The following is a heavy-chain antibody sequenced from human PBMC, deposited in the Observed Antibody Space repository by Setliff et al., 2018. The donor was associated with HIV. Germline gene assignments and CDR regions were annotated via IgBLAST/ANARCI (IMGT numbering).Heavy chain of an antibody. J-gene: IGHJ4*02. D-gene: IGHD3-3*01. CDR2: IYTSGST. CDR3: ASRRGGGFLAWPDPYFDY. CDR1: GGSINTY. V-gene: IGHV4-4*07. Sequence: SETLSLTCTVSGGSINTYWSWIRQPAGKGLEWIGHIYTSGSTNYNPSLKSRVIISIYTSKTQFSLKLFSVTAADTAVYYCASRRGGGFLAWPDPYFDYWGQGTLVTVSS.